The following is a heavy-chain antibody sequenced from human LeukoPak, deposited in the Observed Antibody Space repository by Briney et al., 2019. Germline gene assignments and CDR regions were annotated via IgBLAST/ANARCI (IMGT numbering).Heavy chain of an antibody. CDR2: INHSGST. J-gene: IGHJ4*02. D-gene: IGHD6-19*01. CDR1: GGSFSGYY. CDR3: ARRRVAVAGFNY. Sequence: SETLSLTCAVYGGSFSGYYWSWIRQPPGKGLEWIGEINHSGSTNYNPSLKSRVTISVDTSKNQFSLKLSSVTAADTAVYYCARRRVAVAGFNYWGQGTLVTVSS. V-gene: IGHV4-34*01.